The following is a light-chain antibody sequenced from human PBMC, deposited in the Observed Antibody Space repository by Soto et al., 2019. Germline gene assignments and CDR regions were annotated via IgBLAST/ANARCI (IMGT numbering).Light chain of an antibody. CDR3: AGWDGSLSGWV. V-gene: IGLV1-47*01. CDR2: RDN. Sequence: QSVLTQPPSASGTPGHRVTIPCSGSSSNFGNNYVYWYQQFPGTAPKLLIYRDNQRPSGVPDRFSGSKSGTSASLAISGLRPEDEADYYCAGWDGSLSGWVFGGGTKVTVL. CDR1: SSNFGNNY. J-gene: IGLJ3*02.